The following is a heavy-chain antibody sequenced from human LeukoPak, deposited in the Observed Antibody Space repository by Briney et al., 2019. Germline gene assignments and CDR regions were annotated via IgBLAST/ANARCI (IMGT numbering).Heavy chain of an antibody. V-gene: IGHV1-2*06. J-gene: IGHJ5*02. CDR2: INPNSGGT. Sequence: ASVKVPCKTSGYTFTGYYMHWLRQAPGQGLEWMGRINPNSGGTYYAQKFQGRVTMTRDTSISTSYMELTSLISDDTAVYYCAGGVLHGGGNWFDPWGQGTLVTVSS. D-gene: IGHD3-16*01. CDR3: AGGVLHGGGNWFDP. CDR1: GYTFTGYY.